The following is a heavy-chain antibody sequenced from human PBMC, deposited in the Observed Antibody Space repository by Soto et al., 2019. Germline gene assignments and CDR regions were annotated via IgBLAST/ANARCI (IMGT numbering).Heavy chain of an antibody. CDR1: GDSVSSNSAA. CDR2: TYYRSKWYN. CDR3: AKPLWFGEFDAFDI. Sequence: SQTLSLTCAISGDSVSSNSAAWNWIRQSPSRGLEWLGRTYYRSKWYNDYAVSVKSRITINPDTSKNTLYLQMNSLRAEDTAVYYCAKPLWFGEFDAFDIWGQGTMVTVSS. D-gene: IGHD3-10*01. V-gene: IGHV6-1*01. J-gene: IGHJ3*02.